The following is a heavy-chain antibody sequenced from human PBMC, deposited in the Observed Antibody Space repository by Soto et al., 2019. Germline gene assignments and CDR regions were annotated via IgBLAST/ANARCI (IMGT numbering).Heavy chain of an antibody. V-gene: IGHV3-30-3*01. CDR3: AREASCSGGSCFSTAPGYYFDY. D-gene: IGHD2-15*01. CDR2: ISYDGSNK. CDR1: GFTFSSYA. Sequence: QVQLVESGGGVVQPGRSLRLSCAASGFTFSSYAMHWVRQAPGKGLEWVAVISYDGSNKYYADSVKGRFTISRDNSKNTRYLQMNSLRAEDTAVYYSAREASCSGGSCFSTAPGYYFDYWCQGTLVTVS. J-gene: IGHJ4*02.